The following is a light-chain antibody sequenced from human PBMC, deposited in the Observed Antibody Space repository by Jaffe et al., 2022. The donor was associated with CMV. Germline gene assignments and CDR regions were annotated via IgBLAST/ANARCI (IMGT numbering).Light chain of an antibody. V-gene: IGLV2-11*01. CDR3: CSYAGNYTLV. CDR2: DVN. Sequence: QSALTQPRSVSGSPGQSVTISCTGTSSDVGGYKYVSWYQQHSGKAPKFLIYDVNNRPSGVPDRFSGSKSGNTASLTISGLRAEDEADYYCCSYAGNYTLVFGGGTKLTV. J-gene: IGLJ2*01. CDR1: SSDVGGYKY.